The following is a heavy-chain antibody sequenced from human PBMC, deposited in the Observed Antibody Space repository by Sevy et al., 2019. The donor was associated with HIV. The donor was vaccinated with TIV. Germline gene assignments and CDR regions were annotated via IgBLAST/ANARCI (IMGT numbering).Heavy chain of an antibody. D-gene: IGHD2-2*02. CDR1: GGNLHNYG. V-gene: IGHV1-69*13. Sequence: SVKVSCKASGGNLHNYGINWVRQAPGQGLEWMGGLIPIFRTSTYAQNFRGRITFAADEAARTFYLEMSSLRADDTAVYYCSRDRGPAAISDAFDIWGQGTMVTVSS. J-gene: IGHJ3*02. CDR2: LIPIFRTS. CDR3: SRDRGPAAISDAFDI.